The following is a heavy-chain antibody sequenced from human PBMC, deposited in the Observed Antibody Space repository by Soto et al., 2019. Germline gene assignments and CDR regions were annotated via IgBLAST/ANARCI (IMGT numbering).Heavy chain of an antibody. CDR2: IIPIFGTA. V-gene: IGHV1-69*06. J-gene: IGHJ6*02. CDR1: GGTFSSYA. D-gene: IGHD3-10*02. CDR3: ARGSMFGELFPWYYGMDV. Sequence: QVQLVQSGAEVKKPGSSVKVSCKASGGTFSSYAISWVRQAPGQGLEWMGGIIPIFGTANYAQKFQGRVTITADKSTSTAYMELSSLRSEDTAVYYCARGSMFGELFPWYYGMDVWGQGTTVTVSS.